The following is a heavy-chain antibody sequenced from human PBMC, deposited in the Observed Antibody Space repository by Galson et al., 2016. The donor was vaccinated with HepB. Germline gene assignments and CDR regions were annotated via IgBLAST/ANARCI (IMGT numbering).Heavy chain of an antibody. J-gene: IGHJ4*02. CDR2: ISGSGDSA. Sequence: SLRLSCAASGFSFSIYAMTWVRQAPGKGLEWVSAISGSGDSAYYADSVTGRFTISRDNSKNTLFLQMNSLRAEDTALYYCAKHTVGAAAGHPAIDYWGQGTLVTVSS. V-gene: IGHV3-23*01. CDR1: GFSFSIYA. CDR3: AKHTVGAAAGHPAIDY. D-gene: IGHD6-13*01.